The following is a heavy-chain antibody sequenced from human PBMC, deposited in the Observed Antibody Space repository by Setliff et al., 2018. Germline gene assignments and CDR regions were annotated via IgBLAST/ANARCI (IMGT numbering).Heavy chain of an antibody. CDR3: ATLLANYGSGMDV. V-gene: IGHV4-34*12. J-gene: IGHJ6*02. D-gene: IGHD3-10*01. CDR1: GGSISDYY. CDR2: IFQSGNT. Sequence: SETLSLTCGGYGGSISDYYWSWIRQPPGRGLEWIGSIFQSGNTYYNPSLKSRVTISVDTSKNQFSLKVNSVTAADTAVYYCATLLANYGSGMDVWGQGTTVTVSS.